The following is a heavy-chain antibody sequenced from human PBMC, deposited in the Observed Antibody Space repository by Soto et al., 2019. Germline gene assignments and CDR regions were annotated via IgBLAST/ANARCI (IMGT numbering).Heavy chain of an antibody. J-gene: IGHJ5*02. Sequence: GGSLRLSCAASGFTFSSYGMHWVRQAPGKGLEWVAVISYDGSNKYYADSVKGRFTISRDNSKNTLYLQMNSLRAEDTAVYYCAKDVGSWELSNWFDPWGQGTLVTVSS. CDR2: ISYDGSNK. CDR1: GFTFSSYG. D-gene: IGHD1-26*01. V-gene: IGHV3-30*18. CDR3: AKDVGSWELSNWFDP.